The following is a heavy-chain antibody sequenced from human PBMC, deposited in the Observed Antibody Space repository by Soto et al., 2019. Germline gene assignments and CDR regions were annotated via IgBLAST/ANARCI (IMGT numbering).Heavy chain of an antibody. CDR1: GYTFITYY. Sequence: QVQLVQSGAEVKKPGASVQVSCKPSGYTFITYYLHLVRQAPGHGPEWMGWINPNRGGTGYSQKFQGRVNMTRDTSNNKANMQLTGLRPDDTGVYYCAKGQGKSRPDIWGQGTLVTVSS. CDR3: AKGQGKSRPDI. CDR2: INPNRGGT. V-gene: IGHV1-2*02. J-gene: IGHJ4*02.